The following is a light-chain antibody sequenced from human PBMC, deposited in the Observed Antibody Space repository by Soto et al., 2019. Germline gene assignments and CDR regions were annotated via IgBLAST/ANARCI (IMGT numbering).Light chain of an antibody. J-gene: IGLJ3*02. CDR3: QSYDSSLSGWV. CDR2: GNS. V-gene: IGLV1-40*01. Sequence: QSVLTQPPSVSGAPGQRVAISCTGSSSNSGASSDVHWYQQLPGTAPKLLIYGNSNRPSGVPDRFSGSKSGTSASLAITGLQAEDEADYYCQSYDSSLSGWVFGGGTKLTVL. CDR1: SSNSGASSD.